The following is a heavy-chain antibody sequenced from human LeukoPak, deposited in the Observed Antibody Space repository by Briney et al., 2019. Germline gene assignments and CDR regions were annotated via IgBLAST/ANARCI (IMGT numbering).Heavy chain of an antibody. CDR3: ARIKYSGPVDY. J-gene: IGHJ4*02. CDR1: GGSISSSSYY. V-gene: IGHV4-39*07. CDR2: IYHSGST. Sequence: SETLSLTCTVSGGSISSSSYYWGWIRQPPGKGLEWIGSIYHSGSTYSNPSLKIRVTISVATSKNQFSLKLSSVTAADMAVYYCARIKYSGPVDYWGQGTLVTVSS. D-gene: IGHD5-12*01.